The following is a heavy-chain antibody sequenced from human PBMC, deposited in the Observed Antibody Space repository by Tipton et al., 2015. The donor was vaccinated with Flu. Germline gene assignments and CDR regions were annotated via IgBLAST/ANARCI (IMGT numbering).Heavy chain of an antibody. J-gene: IGHJ5*02. D-gene: IGHD3-10*01. CDR1: GFTFSSYA. CDR2: ISGSGGST. V-gene: IGHV3-23*01. CDR3: ARMGVPTMVRGVDFDP. Sequence: SLRLSCAASGFTFSSYAMSWVRQAPGKGLEWVSAISGSGGSTYYADSVKGRFTISRDNSKNTLYLQMNSLRAEDTAVYYCARMGVPTMVRGVDFDPWGQGTLVTVSS.